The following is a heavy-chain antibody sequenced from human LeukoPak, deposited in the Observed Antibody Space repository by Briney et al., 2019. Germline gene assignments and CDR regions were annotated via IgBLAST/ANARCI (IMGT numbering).Heavy chain of an antibody. V-gene: IGHV4-4*09. CDR1: GGSISGYH. CDR3: ARRMGVSGLRGHYYFDF. D-gene: IGHD5/OR15-5a*01. Sequence: SETLSLTCTVSGGSISGYHWSWIQQPPGQGLEWIAYIHSSGSTNYNPSLKSRVTISLDTSKNQFSLKLNSVTAADTAVYYCARRMGVSGLRGHYYFDFWGLGTLVTVSS. J-gene: IGHJ4*02. CDR2: IHSSGST.